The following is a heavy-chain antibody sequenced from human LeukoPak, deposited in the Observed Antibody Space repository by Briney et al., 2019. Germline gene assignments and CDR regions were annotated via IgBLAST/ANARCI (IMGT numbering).Heavy chain of an antibody. D-gene: IGHD6-6*01. Sequence: GGSLRLSCAASGFTFSSYAMHWVRQAPGKGLEWVAVISYDGSNKYYADSVKGRFTISRDNSKNTLYLQMSSLRAEDTAVYYCARDGYSSSLYYFDYWGQGTLVTVSS. J-gene: IGHJ4*02. V-gene: IGHV3-30*15. CDR2: ISYDGSNK. CDR1: GFTFSSYA. CDR3: ARDGYSSSLYYFDY.